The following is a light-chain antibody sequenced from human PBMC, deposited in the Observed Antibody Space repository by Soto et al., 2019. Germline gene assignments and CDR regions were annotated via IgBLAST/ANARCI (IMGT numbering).Light chain of an antibody. Sequence: DIQMTQSPSTLSGSVGDRVTITCRASQTISSWLAWYQQKPGKAPKLLIYKASTLKSGVPSRFSGSGSGTEFTLTISRLQPDDCANYYCQHYNSDSEAFGQGTKV. V-gene: IGKV1-5*03. CDR1: QTISSW. CDR3: QHYNSDSEA. J-gene: IGKJ1*01. CDR2: KAS.